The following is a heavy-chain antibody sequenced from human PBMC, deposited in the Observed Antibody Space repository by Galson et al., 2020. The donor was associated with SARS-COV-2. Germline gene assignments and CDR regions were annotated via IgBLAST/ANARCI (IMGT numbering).Heavy chain of an antibody. CDR1: GGTFSSYA. Sequence: SVKVSCKASGGTFSSYAISWVRQAPGQGLEWMGGIIPIFGTANYAQKFQGRVTITADKSTSTAYMELSSLRSEDTAVYYCASPVLLWFGELLFPRVANDAFDIWGQGTMVTVSS. CDR3: ASPVLLWFGELLFPRVANDAFDI. CDR2: IIPIFGTA. J-gene: IGHJ3*02. D-gene: IGHD3-10*01. V-gene: IGHV1-69*06.